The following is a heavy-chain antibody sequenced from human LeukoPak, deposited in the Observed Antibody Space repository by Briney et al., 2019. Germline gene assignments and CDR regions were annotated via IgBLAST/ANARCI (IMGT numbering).Heavy chain of an antibody. Sequence: SETLSLTCTVSGGSISSGDYYWSWIRQPPGKGLEWIGYIYHSGSTYYNPSLKSRVTISVDRSKNQFSLKLSSVTAADTAVYYCARGKSASWQLVPGAFDYWGQGTLVTVSS. CDR1: GGSISSGDYY. D-gene: IGHD6-13*01. V-gene: IGHV4-30-2*01. CDR2: IYHSGST. J-gene: IGHJ4*02. CDR3: ARGKSASWQLVPGAFDY.